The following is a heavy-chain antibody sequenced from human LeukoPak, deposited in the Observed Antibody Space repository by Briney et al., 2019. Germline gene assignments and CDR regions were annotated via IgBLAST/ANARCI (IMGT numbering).Heavy chain of an antibody. V-gene: IGHV3-23*01. CDR1: GFTFSSYA. D-gene: IGHD6-19*01. CDR3: ANSHSSGWTYGMDV. CDR2: ISGSGGST. Sequence: GGSLRLSCAASGFTFSSYAMSWVCQAPGKGLEWVSAISGSGGSTYYADSVKGRFTISRDNSKNTLYLQMNSLRAEDTAVYYCANSHSSGWTYGMDVWGQGTTVTVSS. J-gene: IGHJ6*02.